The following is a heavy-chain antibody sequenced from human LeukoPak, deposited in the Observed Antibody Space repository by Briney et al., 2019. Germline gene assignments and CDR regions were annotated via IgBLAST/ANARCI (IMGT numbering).Heavy chain of an antibody. D-gene: IGHD5-12*01. Sequence: GGSLRLSCAASGLSFSLYYMNWVRQAPGKGLEWVSGISSSGTYTYYADSLRGRFTISRDNANNSLYLQMNSLRAEDTAVYCWGRGPKGGGWIGDVWGQGTTVTVSS. J-gene: IGHJ6*02. CDR2: ISSSGTYT. CDR3: GRGPKGGGWIGDV. V-gene: IGHV3-21*01. CDR1: GLSFSLYY.